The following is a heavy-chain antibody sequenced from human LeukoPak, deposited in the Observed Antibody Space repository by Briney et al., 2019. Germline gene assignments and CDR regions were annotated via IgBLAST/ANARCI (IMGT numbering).Heavy chain of an antibody. Sequence: GVSVTLFCAASGFTFCRYALHWVRQARGEGLEYVLSISTNGSSTYYANYVKGRFTITRDNSKNTLFLQLGSLRAEDRAVYYCAVAYGGEDWEGGFDYWGQGTLVTVSS. CDR2: ISTNGSST. V-gene: IGHV3-64*01. J-gene: IGHJ4*02. D-gene: IGHD5-12*01. CDR3: AVAYGGEDWEGGFDY. CDR1: GFTFCRYA.